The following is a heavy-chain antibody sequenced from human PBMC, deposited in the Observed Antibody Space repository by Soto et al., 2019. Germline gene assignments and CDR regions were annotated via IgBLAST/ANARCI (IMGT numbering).Heavy chain of an antibody. D-gene: IGHD3-22*01. CDR3: VSHRNYIVVSGSFFDY. CDR1: GGSISSGGYY. CDR2: IYYSGST. V-gene: IGHV4-39*01. Sequence: TSETLSLTCTGSGGSISSGGYYWSWIRQHPGKGLEWIESIYYSGSTHYNPSLKSRVTVSVDTSKNQFSLKLTSVTAADTAVYFCVSHRNYIVVSGSFFDYWSQGTLVTVSS. J-gene: IGHJ4*02.